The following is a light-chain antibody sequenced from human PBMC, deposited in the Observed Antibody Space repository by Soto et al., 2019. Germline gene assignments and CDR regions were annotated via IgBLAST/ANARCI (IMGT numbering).Light chain of an antibody. V-gene: IGLV1-40*01. Sequence: VLTHPPSVSGAPGQRVTISCTGSSSNIGAGYDVHWYQQLPGTAPKLLIYGNSNRPSGVPDRFSGSKSGTSASLAITGLQAEDEADYYCQSYDSSLSGSYVFGTGTKVTVL. J-gene: IGLJ1*01. CDR2: GNS. CDR1: SSNIGAGYD. CDR3: QSYDSSLSGSYV.